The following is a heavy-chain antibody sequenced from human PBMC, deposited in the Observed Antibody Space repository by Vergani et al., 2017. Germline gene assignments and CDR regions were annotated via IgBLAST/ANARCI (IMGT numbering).Heavy chain of an antibody. Sequence: QVQLQESGPGLVKPSGTLSLTCAVSGYSISSGYYRGWIRQPPGKGLEWIGSNYHSGSTYYHPSLKSRVTISVDTSKNQFSLKLSSVTAADTAVYYCAGQQLVVYYFDYWGQGTLVTVSS. D-gene: IGHD6-13*01. CDR2: NYHSGST. J-gene: IGHJ4*02. CDR1: GYSISSGYY. V-gene: IGHV4-38-2*01. CDR3: AGQQLVVYYFDY.